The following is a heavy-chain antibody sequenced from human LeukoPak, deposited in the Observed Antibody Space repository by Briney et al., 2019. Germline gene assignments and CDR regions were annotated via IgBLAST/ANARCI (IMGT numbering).Heavy chain of an antibody. J-gene: IGHJ4*02. CDR2: IYYSGST. CDR1: GGSIRSGGYY. CDR3: ARQTGSGLFILP. Sequence: SETLSLTCTVPGGSIRSGGYYWGWIRQPPGKGLEWIATIYYSGSTYSNPSLKSRVSISVDTSKNQFSLRVTSVTAADTAVYYCARQTGSGLFILPGGQGTLVTVSS. D-gene: IGHD3/OR15-3a*01. V-gene: IGHV4-39*01.